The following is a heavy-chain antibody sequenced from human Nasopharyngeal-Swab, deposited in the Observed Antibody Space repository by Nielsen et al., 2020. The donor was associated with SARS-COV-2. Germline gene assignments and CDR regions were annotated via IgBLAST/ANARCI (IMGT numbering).Heavy chain of an antibody. Sequence: SQTLSLTCAVYGGSFSGYYWSWIRQPPGKGLEWSGEINHSGSTNYNPSLKSRVTISVDTSKNQFSLKLSSVTAADTAVYYCARSRAALLWFGESRHLFDYWGQGTLVTVSS. CDR3: ARSRAALLWFGESRHLFDY. CDR2: INHSGST. V-gene: IGHV4-34*01. J-gene: IGHJ4*02. CDR1: GGSFSGYY. D-gene: IGHD3-10*01.